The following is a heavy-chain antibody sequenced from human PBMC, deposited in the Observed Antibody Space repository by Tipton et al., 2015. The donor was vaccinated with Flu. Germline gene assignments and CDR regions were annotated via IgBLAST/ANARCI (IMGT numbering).Heavy chain of an antibody. CDR1: SGSIRSTNYF. Sequence: GLVKPSETLSLTCTVSSGSIRSTNYFCAWIRQPPGKRLELIGSIYPSGTTYYNPSLKGRVTISVDTSKSQFSLVQRSVTAADTAVYYCARLSYYDVDLKNFYFDYWGQGALVTVSS. CDR2: IYPSGTT. J-gene: IGHJ4*02. CDR3: ARLSYYDVDLKNFYFDY. D-gene: IGHD3-10*02. V-gene: IGHV4-39*01.